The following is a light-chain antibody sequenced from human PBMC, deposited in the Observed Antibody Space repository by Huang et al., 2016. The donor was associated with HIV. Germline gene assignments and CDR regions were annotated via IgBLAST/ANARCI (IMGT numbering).Light chain of an antibody. J-gene: IGKJ2*01. CDR2: DAS. CDR1: QSIRKRY. V-gene: IGKV3D-20*01. Sequence: EIVLTQSPATLSLSPGERATLSCRATQSIRKRYLAWFQQKPGLAPRLLIYDASNRATGIPDRFSGGGSGTDFTLTSSRLEPEDFAVYYCQQYGSSSYTFGQGTKLELK. CDR3: QQYGSSSYT.